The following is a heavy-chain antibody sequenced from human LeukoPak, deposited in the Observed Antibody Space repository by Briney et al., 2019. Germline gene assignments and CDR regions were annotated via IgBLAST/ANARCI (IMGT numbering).Heavy chain of an antibody. CDR1: GGSISSYY. V-gene: IGHV4-59*08. CDR2: IYYSGST. CDR3: AREGYCSGGSCYDY. D-gene: IGHD2-15*01. J-gene: IGHJ4*02. Sequence: SETLSLTCTVSGGSISSYYWSWIRQPPGKGLEWIGYIYYSGSTNYNPSLKSRVTISVDTSKNQFSLKLSSVTAADTAVYYCAREGYCSGGSCYDYWGQGTRVTVSS.